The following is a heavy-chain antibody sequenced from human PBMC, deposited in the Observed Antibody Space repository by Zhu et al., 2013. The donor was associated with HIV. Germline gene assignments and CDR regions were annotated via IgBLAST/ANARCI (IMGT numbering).Heavy chain of an antibody. CDR1: GGTFSSYA. CDR3: ARDIRYDFWSGYSRSRPRAYYGMDV. D-gene: IGHD3-3*01. V-gene: IGHV1-69*12. Sequence: QVQLVQSGAEVKKPGSSVKVSCKASGGTFSSYAISWVRQAPGQGLEWMGGIIPIFGTANYAQKFQGRVTITADESTSTAYMELSSLRSEDTAVYYCARDIRYDFWSGYSRSRPRAYYGMDVWGQGTTVTVSS. CDR2: IIPIFGTA. J-gene: IGHJ6*02.